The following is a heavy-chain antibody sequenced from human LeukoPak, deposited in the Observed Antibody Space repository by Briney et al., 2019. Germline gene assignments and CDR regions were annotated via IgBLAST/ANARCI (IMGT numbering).Heavy chain of an antibody. CDR3: ARDHVEMATITVFDY. CDR2: IIHIFGIA. D-gene: IGHD5-24*01. J-gene: IGHJ4*02. V-gene: IGHV1-69*04. Sequence: SVKVPCKACGGTFSRYAISWVRQPPAQGLEWMGRIIHIFGIANYAQTFQGRVTITADKSTSTAYMELSSLRSEDTAVYYCARDHVEMATITVFDYWGQGTLVTVSS. CDR1: GGTFSRYA.